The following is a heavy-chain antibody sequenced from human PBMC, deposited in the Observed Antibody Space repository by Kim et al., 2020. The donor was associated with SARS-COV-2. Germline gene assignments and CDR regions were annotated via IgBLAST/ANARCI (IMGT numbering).Heavy chain of an antibody. Sequence: SETLSLTCTVSGGSISSYYWSWIRQPPGKGLEWIGYIYYSGSTNYNPSLKSRVTISVDTSKNQFSLKLSSVTAADTAVYYCARHLGWLLSPFDYWGQGTLVTVSS. CDR3: ARHLGWLLSPFDY. J-gene: IGHJ4*02. CDR2: IYYSGST. CDR1: GGSISSYY. D-gene: IGHD3-3*01. V-gene: IGHV4-59*08.